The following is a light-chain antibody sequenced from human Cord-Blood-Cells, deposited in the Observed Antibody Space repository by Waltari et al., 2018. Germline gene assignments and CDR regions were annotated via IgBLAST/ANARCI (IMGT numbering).Light chain of an antibody. Sequence: QSALTQPVSVSGSPGQSITIPCTGTSSDVGSYNLVPLYQQHPGKAPKLMIYEGSKRPSGVSNRFSGSKSGNTASLTISGLQAEDEADYYCCSYAGSSTWVFGGGTKLTVL. J-gene: IGLJ3*02. CDR3: CSYAGSSTWV. CDR2: EGS. V-gene: IGLV2-23*01. CDR1: SSDVGSYNL.